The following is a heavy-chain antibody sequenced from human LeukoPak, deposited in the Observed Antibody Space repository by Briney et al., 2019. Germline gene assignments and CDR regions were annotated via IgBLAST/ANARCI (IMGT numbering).Heavy chain of an antibody. CDR3: ARNSWYPYYFDY. CDR2: INHSGST. CDR1: GGSFSGYY. J-gene: IGHJ4*02. V-gene: IGHV4-34*01. D-gene: IGHD6-13*01. Sequence: PSETLSITCAVYGGSFSGYYWSWIRQPPGKGLEWIGEINHSGSTNYNPSLKSRVTISVDTSKNQFSLKLSSVTAADTAMYYCARNSWYPYYFDYWGQGTLVTVSS.